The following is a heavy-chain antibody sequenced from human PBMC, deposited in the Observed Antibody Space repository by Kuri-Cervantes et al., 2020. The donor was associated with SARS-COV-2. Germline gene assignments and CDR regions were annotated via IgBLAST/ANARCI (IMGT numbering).Heavy chain of an antibody. CDR3: ARAEWGLIDY. CDR1: GFTFSSYG. CDR2: IRYDGSNK. V-gene: IGHV3-30*02. J-gene: IGHJ4*02. D-gene: IGHD1-26*01. Sequence: GGSLRLSCAASGFTFSSYGMHWVRQAPGKGLEWVAFIRYDGSNKYYADSVKGRFTISRDNSKNTLYPQMNSLRAEDTAVYYCARAEWGLIDYWGQGTLVTVSS.